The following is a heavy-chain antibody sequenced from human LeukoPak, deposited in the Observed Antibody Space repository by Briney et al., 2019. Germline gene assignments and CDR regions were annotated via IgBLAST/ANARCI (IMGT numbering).Heavy chain of an antibody. Sequence: PSETLSLTCTVSGGSISSYYWSWIRQPGGKGLEWIGRISSSGSTDYNPSLKSRVTVSVDTSKTQFSLKLSSVTAADTAVYYCAREGRSSTPGYWGQGTLVTVSS. CDR1: GGSISSYY. CDR3: AREGRSSTPGY. CDR2: ISSSGST. V-gene: IGHV4-4*07. D-gene: IGHD2-15*01. J-gene: IGHJ4*02.